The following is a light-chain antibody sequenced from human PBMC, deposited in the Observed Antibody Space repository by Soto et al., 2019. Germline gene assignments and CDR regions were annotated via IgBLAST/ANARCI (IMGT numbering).Light chain of an antibody. J-gene: IGLJ2*01. CDR1: SSDVAGYNY. V-gene: IGLV2-14*01. CDR2: EVT. Sequence: QSALTQPASVSGSPGQSITISCTGTSSDVAGYNYVSWYQQHPGTAPKLIIYEVTHRPSGVSNRFSGSKSGNTASLTISGLQAEDEADYYCSSYTTSTTPGVVFGGGTKVTVL. CDR3: SSYTTSTTPGVV.